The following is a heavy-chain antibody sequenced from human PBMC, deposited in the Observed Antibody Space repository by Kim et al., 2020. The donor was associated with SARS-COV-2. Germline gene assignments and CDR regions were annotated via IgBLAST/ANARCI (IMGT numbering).Heavy chain of an antibody. J-gene: IGHJ4*02. V-gene: IGHV3-73*01. CDR3: TREYGSGSYCDY. Sequence: AYAASVKGRFTISRDDSKNTAYLQMNSLKTEDTAVYYCTREYGSGSYCDYWGQGTLVTVSS. D-gene: IGHD3-10*01.